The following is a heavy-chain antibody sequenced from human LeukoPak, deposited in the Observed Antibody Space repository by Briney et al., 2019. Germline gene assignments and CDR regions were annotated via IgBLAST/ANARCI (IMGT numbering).Heavy chain of an antibody. D-gene: IGHD2-2*01. V-gene: IGHV5-51*01. CDR2: IYPGDSDT. Sequence: GESLKISCTASGYRFTNYWIGWVRQMPGKGLEWMAIIYPGDSDTRYSPSFQGQVTISADKSISTAYLQWSSLKASDTAMYYCARAICSSTSCYYMDVWGKGTTVTVSS. CDR1: GYRFTNYW. CDR3: ARAICSSTSCYYMDV. J-gene: IGHJ6*03.